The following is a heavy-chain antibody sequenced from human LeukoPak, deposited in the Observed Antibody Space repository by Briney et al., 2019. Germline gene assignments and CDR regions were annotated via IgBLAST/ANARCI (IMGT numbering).Heavy chain of an antibody. CDR1: GGSFSGYY. Sequence: KPSETLSLTCAVYGGSFSGYYWSWIRQPPGKGLEWIGEINHSGSTNYNPSLKSRVTISVDTSKNQFSLKLSSVTAADTAVYYCARGTPTGWFDPWGQGTLVTVSS. J-gene: IGHJ5*02. V-gene: IGHV4-34*01. CDR3: ARGTPTGWFDP. CDR2: INHSGST.